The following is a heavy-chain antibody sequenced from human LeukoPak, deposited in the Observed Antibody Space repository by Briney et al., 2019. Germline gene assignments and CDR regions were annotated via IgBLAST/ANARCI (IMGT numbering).Heavy chain of an antibody. V-gene: IGHV1-24*01. Sequence: ASVKVSCKVSGYTLTGLSIHWVRQAPGKGLEWMGGFDPDGGITIYAQKFKGRLTTTEDTSADTAYMELSSLTSEDTAIYYCAVLPLAMPPQYYFDYWGQGTLVTVSS. J-gene: IGHJ4*02. CDR3: AVLPLAMPPQYYFDY. CDR2: FDPDGGIT. D-gene: IGHD2-2*01. CDR1: GYTLTGLS.